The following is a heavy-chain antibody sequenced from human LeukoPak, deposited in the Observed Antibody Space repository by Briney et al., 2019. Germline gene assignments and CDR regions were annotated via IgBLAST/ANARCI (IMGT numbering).Heavy chain of an antibody. Sequence: SETMSLTCTVYGGSISNYYWSWIRQPPGKGLEWIGYIYYSGSTNYNPSLKSRVTISVDTSKNQFSLKLSSVTAADTAVYYCARDNKYQLPRTGYYYNYYGMDVWGKGTAVTVSS. V-gene: IGHV4-59*01. CDR1: GGSISNYY. J-gene: IGHJ6*04. CDR2: IYYSGST. CDR3: ARDNKYQLPRTGYYYNYYGMDV. D-gene: IGHD2-2*01.